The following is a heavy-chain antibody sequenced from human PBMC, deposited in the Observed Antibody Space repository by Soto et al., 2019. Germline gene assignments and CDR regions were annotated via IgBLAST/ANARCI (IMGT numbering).Heavy chain of an antibody. CDR1: GFTFSSYA. CDR3: AREAYSRSSGDYYGMDV. V-gene: IGHV3-30-3*01. Sequence: GGSLRLSCAASGFTFSSYAMHWVRQAPGKGLEWVALILYDGSNKYYADSVKGRLIISRDNSKNTLYLQMSSLGVEDTAVYYCAREAYSRSSGDYYGMDVWGQGTTVTVSS. D-gene: IGHD6-6*01. CDR2: ILYDGSNK. J-gene: IGHJ6*02.